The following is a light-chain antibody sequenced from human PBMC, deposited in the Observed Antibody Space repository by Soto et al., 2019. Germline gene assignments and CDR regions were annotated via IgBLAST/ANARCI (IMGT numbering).Light chain of an antibody. Sequence: DIQMTQSPSSLSASVGDRVTITFRASQSISSYLNWYQQKPGKAPKLLIYAASSLQSGVPSRFSGSGSGTDFTLNISSLEPEDFATYYCHQSYSTPFTFGGGTKVEIK. CDR1: QSISSY. J-gene: IGKJ4*01. V-gene: IGKV1-39*01. CDR3: HQSYSTPFT. CDR2: AAS.